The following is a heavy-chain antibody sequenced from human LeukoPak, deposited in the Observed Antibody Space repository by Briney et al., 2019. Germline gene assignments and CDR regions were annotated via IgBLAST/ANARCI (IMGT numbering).Heavy chain of an antibody. V-gene: IGHV3-48*02. CDR2: FSSRTGTI. Sequence: GGSLRLSCAASGFTFSTYSMNWVRQAPGKGLEWVSYFSSRTGTISYADSVKGRFTISRDNAKNSLYLQMNSLRDEDTAVYYCARGVDYGFDYWGQGTLVTVSS. CDR3: ARGVDYGFDY. D-gene: IGHD4-17*01. J-gene: IGHJ4*02. CDR1: GFTFSTYS.